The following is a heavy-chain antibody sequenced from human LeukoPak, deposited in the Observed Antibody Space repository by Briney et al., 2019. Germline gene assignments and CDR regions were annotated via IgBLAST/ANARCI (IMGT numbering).Heavy chain of an antibody. CDR3: ARGVARSSKFHFSYYFDY. Sequence: SETLSLTCTVSEYSISSGYYWGWIRQPPGKGLQWIGSSYHSGSTYYNPSLKSRVTISVDTSKNQFSLKLSSVTAADTAVYYCARGVARSSKFHFSYYFDYWGQGTLVTVSS. CDR1: EYSISSGYY. CDR2: SYHSGST. V-gene: IGHV4-38-2*02. D-gene: IGHD6-6*01. J-gene: IGHJ4*02.